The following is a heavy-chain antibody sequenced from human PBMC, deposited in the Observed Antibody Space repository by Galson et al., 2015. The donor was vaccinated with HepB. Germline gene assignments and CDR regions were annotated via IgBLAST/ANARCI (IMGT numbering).Heavy chain of an antibody. J-gene: IGHJ6*02. CDR3: ARRISLVRGIITKPDYYYGMDV. D-gene: IGHD3-10*01. Sequence: SLRLSCAASEFTFSSYWMNWVRQAPGQGLEWVANINPAGSEKYYFAFLKGRFTISRDNAKNSLYLQMDSLRAEATAVYYCARRISLVRGIITKPDYYYGMDVWGQGTTVTVAS. CDR1: EFTFSSYW. V-gene: IGHV3-7*03. CDR2: INPAGSEK.